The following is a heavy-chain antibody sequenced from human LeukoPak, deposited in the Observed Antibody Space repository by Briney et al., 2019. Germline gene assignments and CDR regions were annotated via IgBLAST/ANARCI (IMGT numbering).Heavy chain of an antibody. J-gene: IGHJ6*03. Sequence: PWASVKVSCKASGGTFSSYAISWVRQAPGQGLEWMGGIIPIFGTANYAQKFQGRVTITTDESTSTAYMELSSLRSEDTAVYYCARGVYYYGSGSLIYYMDVWGKGTTVTVSS. V-gene: IGHV1-69*05. CDR3: ARGVYYYGSGSLIYYMDV. CDR1: GGTFSSYA. CDR2: IIPIFGTA. D-gene: IGHD3-10*01.